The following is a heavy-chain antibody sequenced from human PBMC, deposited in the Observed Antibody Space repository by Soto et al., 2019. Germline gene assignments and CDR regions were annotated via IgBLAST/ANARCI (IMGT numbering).Heavy chain of an antibody. J-gene: IGHJ6*02. CDR2: IYYSGST. Sequence: ETLSLTCTVSGGSISSYYWSWIRQPPGKGLEWIGYIYYSGSTNYNPSLKSRVTISVDTSKNQFSLKLSSVTAADTAVYYCARDELGYCSGGSCYRTYYYYGMDVWGQGTTVTVSS. D-gene: IGHD2-15*01. V-gene: IGHV4-59*01. CDR1: GGSISSYY. CDR3: ARDELGYCSGGSCYRTYYYYGMDV.